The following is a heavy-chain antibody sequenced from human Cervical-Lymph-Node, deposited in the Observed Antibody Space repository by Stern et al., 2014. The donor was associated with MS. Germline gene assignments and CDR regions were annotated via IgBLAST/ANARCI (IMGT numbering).Heavy chain of an antibody. CDR2: IYPGDSET. CDR3: ARQTTAWASDV. D-gene: IGHD1-14*01. J-gene: IGHJ4*02. Sequence: VQLVQSGAELIRPGESLKISCKGSGYKFSIYWIAWVRQMPGQGLEWMGIIYPGDSETRYSPSFQGQVTMSAVKSTSTTYLQWSSLNASDTAMYFCARQTTAWASDVWGQGTLVTVSS. CDR1: GYKFSIYW. V-gene: IGHV5-51*01.